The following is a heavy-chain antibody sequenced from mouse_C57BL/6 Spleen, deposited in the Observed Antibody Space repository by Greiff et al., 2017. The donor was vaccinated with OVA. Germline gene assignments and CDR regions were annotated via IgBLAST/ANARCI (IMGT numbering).Heavy chain of an antibody. CDR1: GFTFSDFY. Sequence: EVKLVESGGGLVQSGRSLILSCATSGFTFSDFYMEWVRQAPGKGLEWIAASRNKANDYTTDYSASVKGRFIVSRDTSQSILYLQMNALRAEDTAIYYCARDAGAMTGTFDYWGQGTTLTVSS. V-gene: IGHV7-1*01. J-gene: IGHJ2*01. CDR3: ARDAGAMTGTFDY. CDR2: SRNKANDYTT. D-gene: IGHD2-3*01.